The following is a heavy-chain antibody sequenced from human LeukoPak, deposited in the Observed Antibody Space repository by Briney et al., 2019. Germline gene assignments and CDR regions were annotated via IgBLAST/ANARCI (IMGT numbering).Heavy chain of an antibody. Sequence: PGGSLRLSRVASGFSFSIYAMSWVRQAPGKGLEWVSGISARGDSTYYADSVKGRFTISRDNSKNTLFLQMNSLRAEDTAVYYCAKLPMYTSGWFPPTKWGQGTLVTVSS. CDR2: ISARGDST. CDR3: AKLPMYTSGWFPPTK. J-gene: IGHJ4*02. CDR1: GFSFSIYA. D-gene: IGHD6-19*01. V-gene: IGHV3-23*01.